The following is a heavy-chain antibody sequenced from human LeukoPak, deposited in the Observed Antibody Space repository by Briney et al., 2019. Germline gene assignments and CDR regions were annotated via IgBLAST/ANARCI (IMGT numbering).Heavy chain of an antibody. CDR1: GGSISSYY. CDR3: AREDTAKDAFDI. Sequence: SETLSLTCTVSGGSISSYYWSWIRQPPGKGPEWIGYIYYSGSTNYNPSLKSRVTISVDTSKNQFSLKLSSVTAADTAVYYCAREDTAKDAFDIWGQGTMVTVSS. D-gene: IGHD5-18*01. V-gene: IGHV4-59*01. CDR2: IYYSGST. J-gene: IGHJ3*02.